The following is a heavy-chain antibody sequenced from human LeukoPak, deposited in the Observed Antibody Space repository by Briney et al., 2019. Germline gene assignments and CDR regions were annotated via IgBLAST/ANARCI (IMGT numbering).Heavy chain of an antibody. CDR2: ISSSGSTI. J-gene: IGHJ3*02. V-gene: IGHV3-11*01. CDR1: GGSISSYY. D-gene: IGHD3-9*01. CDR3: ASGSGRYYDILTGYYNRESYAFDI. Sequence: KPSETLSLTCTVSGGSISSYYWSWIRQAPGKGLEWVSYISSSGSTIYYADSVKGRFTISRDNAKNSLYLQMNSLRAEDTAVYYCASGSGRYYDILTGYYNRESYAFDIWGQGTMVTVSS.